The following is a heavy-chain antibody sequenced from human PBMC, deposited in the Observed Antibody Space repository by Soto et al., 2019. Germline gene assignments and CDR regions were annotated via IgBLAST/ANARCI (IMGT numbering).Heavy chain of an antibody. V-gene: IGHV3-21*01. CDR3: ARSGAGSSSYVY. CDR2: ISSSSSYI. CDR1: GFTFSSYS. Sequence: PGGSLRLSCAASGFTFSSYSMNWVRQAPGKGLEWVSSISSSSSYIYYADSVKGRFTISRDNAKNSLYLQMNSLRAEDTAVYYCARSGAGSSSYVYWGQGTLVTVSS. D-gene: IGHD6-6*01. J-gene: IGHJ4*02.